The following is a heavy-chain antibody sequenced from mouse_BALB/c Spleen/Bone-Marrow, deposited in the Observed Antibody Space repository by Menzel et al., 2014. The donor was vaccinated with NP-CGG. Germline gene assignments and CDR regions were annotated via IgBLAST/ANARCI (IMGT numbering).Heavy chain of an antibody. J-gene: IGHJ1*01. V-gene: IGHV4-1*02. D-gene: IGHD1-1*01. Sequence: DVQLQESGGGLVQPGGSLKLSCAASGFDFSRFWMSWVRQAPGKGLEWIGEINPDSSTINYTPSLKDKFIISRDNAKNTLYLQMSKVRSEDTALYYCARLSYYGNLFVWGAGTTVTVSS. CDR3: ARLSYYGNLFV. CDR2: INPDSSTI. CDR1: GFDFSRFW.